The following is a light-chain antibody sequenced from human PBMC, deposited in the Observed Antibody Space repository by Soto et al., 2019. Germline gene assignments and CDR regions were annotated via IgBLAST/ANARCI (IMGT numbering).Light chain of an antibody. CDR2: EVS. CDR1: SSDVGNSNY. Sequence: QSALTQPPSASGSPGQSVTISCTGTSSDVGNSNYVSWYQHHPGEAPKLMIYEVSQRPSAVPDRFSGSKSGNTASLTVSGLQADDEADYYCYSYAGDSYVFGTGTKLTVL. V-gene: IGLV2-8*01. J-gene: IGLJ1*01. CDR3: YSYAGDSYV.